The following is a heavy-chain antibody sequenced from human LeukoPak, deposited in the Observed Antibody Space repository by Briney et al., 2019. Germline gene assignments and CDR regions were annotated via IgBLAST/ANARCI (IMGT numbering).Heavy chain of an antibody. J-gene: IGHJ3*02. V-gene: IGHV3-21*01. CDR2: IGSTSSYI. Sequence: GGSLRLSCAASGFTFSSYSMNWVRQAPWKGLEWVSSIGSTSSYIYYADSVKGRFTISRDNAKNSLYLQMNSLRAEDTAVYYCARDSGYCSGGSCYPGAFDIWGQGTMVTVSS. CDR3: ARDSGYCSGGSCYPGAFDI. D-gene: IGHD2-15*01. CDR1: GFTFSSYS.